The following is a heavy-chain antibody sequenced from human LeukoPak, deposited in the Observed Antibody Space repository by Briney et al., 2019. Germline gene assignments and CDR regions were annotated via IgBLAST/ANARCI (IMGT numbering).Heavy chain of an antibody. V-gene: IGHV4-39*07. Sequence: PSETLSLTCTVSSGSISSSSYYWGWMRQPPGEGLEWIVSVYYSGSTHDNPSLKSRLTISVDTSKNQFSLKLSSVTAADTAVYYCARDGAARPRYYMDVWGKGTTVTVSS. CDR1: SGSISSSSYY. J-gene: IGHJ6*03. D-gene: IGHD6-6*01. CDR2: VYYSGST. CDR3: ARDGAARPRYYMDV.